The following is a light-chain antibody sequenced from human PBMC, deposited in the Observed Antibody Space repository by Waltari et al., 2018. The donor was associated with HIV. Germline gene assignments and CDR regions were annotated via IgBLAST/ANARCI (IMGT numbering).Light chain of an antibody. CDR2: GAS. V-gene: IGKV3-15*01. Sequence: DIVMTKYPATLSVSPGERATLSCRASQSVTHNFAWYQQNPTRGPRLLIYGASNRATGIPARFSGSGSRTEFTLTISSLQSEDFAVYYCQQYNNWPWTFGQGTNVEIK. CDR1: QSVTHN. J-gene: IGKJ1*01. CDR3: QQYNNWPWT.